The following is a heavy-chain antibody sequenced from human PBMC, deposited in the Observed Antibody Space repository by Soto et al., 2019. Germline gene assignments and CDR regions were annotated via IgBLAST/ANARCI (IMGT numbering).Heavy chain of an antibody. CDR1: GFTFSSYS. CDR2: ISSSSSNK. Sequence: LRLSCAASGFTFSSYSMNWVRQAPGKGLEWVSSISSSSSNKYYADSVKGRFTISRDNSKNTLYLQMNSLRAEDTAVYYCAKDPRGLYNWFDPWGQGTLVTVSS. J-gene: IGHJ5*02. D-gene: IGHD3-10*01. V-gene: IGHV3-21*01. CDR3: AKDPRGLYNWFDP.